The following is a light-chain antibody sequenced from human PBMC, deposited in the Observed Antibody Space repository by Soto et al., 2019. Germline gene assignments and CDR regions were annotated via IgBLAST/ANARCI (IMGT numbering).Light chain of an antibody. V-gene: IGKV3-15*01. CDR2: GAS. CDR1: QSVSSN. CDR3: QQYYNTPLT. J-gene: IGKJ4*01. Sequence: EIVMTQSPATLSVSQGQRATLSCGASQSVSSNLAWYQQKPGQAPRLLIYGASTRATGIPARFSGSGSGTEFTLTISSLPAEDVAVYYCQQYYNTPLTFGGGTKVDI.